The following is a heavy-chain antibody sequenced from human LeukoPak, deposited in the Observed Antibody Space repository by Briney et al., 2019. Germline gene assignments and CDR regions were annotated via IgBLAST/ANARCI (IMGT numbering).Heavy chain of an antibody. Sequence: SETLSLTCAVSGGSISSSNWWSWVRQPPGKGLEWIGEIYHSGSTNYNPSFKSRVTISVDKSKNQFSLKLSSVTAADTAVYYCARDRGGLDCSSTSCDHYWGQGTLVTVSS. CDR2: IYHSGST. D-gene: IGHD2-2*01. J-gene: IGHJ4*02. CDR1: GGSISSSNW. V-gene: IGHV4-4*02. CDR3: ARDRGGLDCSSTSCDHY.